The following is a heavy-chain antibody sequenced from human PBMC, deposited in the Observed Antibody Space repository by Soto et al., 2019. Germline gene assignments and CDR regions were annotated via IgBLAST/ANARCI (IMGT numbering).Heavy chain of an antibody. CDR1: GFTFSSSD. V-gene: IGHV3-23*01. CDR2: VTTAGVPT. J-gene: IGHJ4*02. CDR3: AKGGGGDHGY. D-gene: IGHD2-21*02. Sequence: EVQLLESGGGLVRPGGSLRLSCAASGFTFSSSDMSWVRQAPGKGLEWVSSVTTAGVPTDYADSVKGRFTISRDNSNNPLYLQMNRRRAEDTAVYYCAKGGGGDHGYWGQGTLVAVSS.